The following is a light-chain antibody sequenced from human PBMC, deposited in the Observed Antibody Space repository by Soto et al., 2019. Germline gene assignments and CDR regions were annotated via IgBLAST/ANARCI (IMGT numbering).Light chain of an antibody. J-gene: IGKJ1*01. CDR2: HSS. V-gene: IGKV3-15*01. CDR3: QQYNTWHRT. Sequence: IVMTQSPGTLSLSAGDRGTLSCRASQSITTHLAWYQQRPGQAPRLIIYHSSTRATGVPTRFSGSGYGTDFTLTINSLQSEDIAVYYCQQYNTWHRTFGQGTKVDIK. CDR1: QSITTH.